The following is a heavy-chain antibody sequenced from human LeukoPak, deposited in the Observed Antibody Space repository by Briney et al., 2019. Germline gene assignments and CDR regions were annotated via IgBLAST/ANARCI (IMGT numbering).Heavy chain of an antibody. CDR1: GGTFSSYA. Sequence: ASVKVSCKASGGTFSSYAISWVRQAPGQGLEWMGGIIPIFGTANYAQKFQGRVTITADESTSTAYMELSSLRSEDTAVYYCAREGWELQGDAFDIWGQGTMVTVSS. V-gene: IGHV1-69*13. CDR3: AREGWELQGDAFDI. J-gene: IGHJ3*02. CDR2: IIPIFGTA. D-gene: IGHD1-26*01.